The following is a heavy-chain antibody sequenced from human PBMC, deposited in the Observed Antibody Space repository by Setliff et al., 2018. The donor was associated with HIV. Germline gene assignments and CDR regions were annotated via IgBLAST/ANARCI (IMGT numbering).Heavy chain of an antibody. CDR2: VSTSGST. CDR1: GVSISTYY. Sequence: SETLSLTCTVSGVSISTYYWSWIRQPAGKGLEWIGRVSTSGSTKYNPSLKSRVTMSLDTSKNEFSLKLSSVTAADTAVYYCARGQYCGGGSCYSPSYNWFDPWGQGTLVTVSS. D-gene: IGHD2-15*01. J-gene: IGHJ5*02. CDR3: ARGQYCGGGSCYSPSYNWFDP. V-gene: IGHV4-4*07.